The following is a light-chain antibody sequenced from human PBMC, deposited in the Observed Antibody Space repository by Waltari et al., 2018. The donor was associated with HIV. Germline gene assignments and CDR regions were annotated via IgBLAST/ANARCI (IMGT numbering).Light chain of an antibody. CDR3: SSFITTTTHVV. CDR2: EVS. V-gene: IGLV2-14*01. J-gene: IGLJ2*01. CDR1: NRAIGGYDS. Sequence: QSALTQPASVSGSLGQSVTISCTGANRAIGGYDSVSWYQQHPGKAPKLIIHEVSNRPSGVSDRFSGSKSGNTASLTISGLQAEDESDYYCSSFITTTTHVVFGGGTRLTVL.